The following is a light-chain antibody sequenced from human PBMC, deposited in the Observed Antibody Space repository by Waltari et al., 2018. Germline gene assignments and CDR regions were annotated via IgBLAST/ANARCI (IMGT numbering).Light chain of an antibody. J-gene: IGLJ3*02. Sequence: QSALTQPRSVSGSPGQSVTISCTGTSSDVGGYNYVSWYQQHPGKAPKPVIYDFSKRPYGVPYRFSGSKSGNTASLTISGLQAEDEADYYCCSYAYTYWVFGGGTKLTVL. V-gene: IGLV2-11*01. CDR3: CSYAYTYWV. CDR1: SSDVGGYNY. CDR2: DFS.